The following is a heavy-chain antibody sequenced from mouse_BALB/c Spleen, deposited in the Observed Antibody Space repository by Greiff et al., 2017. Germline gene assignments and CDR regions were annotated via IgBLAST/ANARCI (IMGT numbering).Heavy chain of an antibody. D-gene: IGHD2-3*01. CDR1: GYTFTSYT. J-gene: IGHJ4*01. CDR3: ARNFDGYYYAMDY. CDR2: INPSSGYT. V-gene: IGHV1-4*02. Sequence: VKLQESAAELARPGASVKMSCKASGYTFTSYTMHWVKQRPGQGLEWIGYINPSSGYTEYNQKFKDKTTLTADKSSRTAYMQLSSLTSEDSAVYYCARNFDGYYYAMDYWGQGTSVTVSS.